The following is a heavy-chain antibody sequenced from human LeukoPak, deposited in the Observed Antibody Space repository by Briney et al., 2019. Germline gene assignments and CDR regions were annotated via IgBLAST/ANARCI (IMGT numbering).Heavy chain of an antibody. D-gene: IGHD5-18*01. Sequence: GGSLRLSCAASGFTFSSYAMHWVRQAPGKGLEWVAVISYDGSNKYYADSVKGRFTISRDNSKNTLYLQMNSLRAEDTAVYYCARSVDTAMVHFDYWGQGTLVTVSS. V-gene: IGHV3-30-3*01. CDR1: GFTFSSYA. CDR2: ISYDGSNK. CDR3: ARSVDTAMVHFDY. J-gene: IGHJ4*02.